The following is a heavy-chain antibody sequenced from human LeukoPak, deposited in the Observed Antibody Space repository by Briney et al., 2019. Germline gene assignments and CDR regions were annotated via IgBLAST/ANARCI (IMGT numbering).Heavy chain of an antibody. V-gene: IGHV3-23*01. Sequence: GGSLRLSCAASGFTFTNYGMSWVRQAPGKGREWVSAVSGGGSTYYADSVKGRFTISRDNSKNTVYLQMNSLRAEDTAVYYCAKEKNSGYYYHFDYWGQGTLVTVSS. D-gene: IGHD3-22*01. CDR1: GFTFTNYG. J-gene: IGHJ4*02. CDR2: VSGGGST. CDR3: AKEKNSGYYYHFDY.